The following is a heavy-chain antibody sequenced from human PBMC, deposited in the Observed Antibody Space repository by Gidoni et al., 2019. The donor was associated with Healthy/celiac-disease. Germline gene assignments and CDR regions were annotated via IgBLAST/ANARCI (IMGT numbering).Heavy chain of an antibody. Sequence: EVQLVESGGGLVKPGGSLRLSGAASGFTFSSYSMNWVRQAPGKGLEWVSSLSSSSSYIYYADSVKGRFTISRDNAKNSLYLQMNSLRAEDTAEYYCARDLITFGGVIDDAFDIWGQGTMVTVSS. CDR2: LSSSSSYI. J-gene: IGHJ3*02. V-gene: IGHV3-21*01. D-gene: IGHD3-16*02. CDR1: GFTFSSYS. CDR3: ARDLITFGGVIDDAFDI.